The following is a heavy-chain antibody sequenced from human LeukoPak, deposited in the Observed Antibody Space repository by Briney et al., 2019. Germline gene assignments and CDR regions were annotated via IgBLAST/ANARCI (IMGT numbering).Heavy chain of an antibody. CDR2: IYTSGSN. CDR1: GASISSGSYY. CDR3: ARASRGMDV. Sequence: SQPLSLTCTAAGASISSGSYYRSWIRQPAGKGLEWIGRIYTSGSNNYNPSLKSRVTISVDTSKNQFSLKLSSVTAADTAVYYCARASRGMDVWGQGTTVTVSS. J-gene: IGHJ6*02. V-gene: IGHV4-61*02.